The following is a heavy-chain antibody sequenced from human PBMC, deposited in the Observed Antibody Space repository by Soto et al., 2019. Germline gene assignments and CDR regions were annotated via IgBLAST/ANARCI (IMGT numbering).Heavy chain of an antibody. D-gene: IGHD1-7*01. CDR3: ARESITGTISYYYYGMDV. V-gene: IGHV4-61*01. CDR2: IYYSGST. Sequence: PSDTLSLTCTVSGGSVSSGSYYWSWIRQPPGKGLEWIGYIYYSGSTNYNPSLKSRVTISVDTSKNQFSLKLSSVTAADTAVYYCARESITGTISYYYYGMDVWGQGTTVTVSS. CDR1: GGSVSSGSYY. J-gene: IGHJ6*02.